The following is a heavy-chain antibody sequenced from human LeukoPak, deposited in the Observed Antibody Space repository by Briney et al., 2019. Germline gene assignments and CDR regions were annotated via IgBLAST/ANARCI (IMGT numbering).Heavy chain of an antibody. CDR1: GYTFTGYC. V-gene: IGHV1-2*02. CDR2: IDPNSGGT. J-gene: IGHJ4*02. D-gene: IGHD2-2*01. Sequence: ASVKVSCKASGYTFTGYCMHWVRQAPGQGLEWMGWIDPNSGGTNYAQKFQGRVTMTRDTSISTAYMELSRLRSDDTAVYYCARSRGKYCSSTSCYPFDYWGQGTLVTVSS. CDR3: ARSRGKYCSSTSCYPFDY.